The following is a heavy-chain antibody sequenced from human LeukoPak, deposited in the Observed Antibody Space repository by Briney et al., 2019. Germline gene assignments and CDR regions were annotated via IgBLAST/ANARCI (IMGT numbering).Heavy chain of an antibody. J-gene: IGHJ4*02. CDR1: GFTFSNYA. V-gene: IGHV3-23*01. CDR2: ITGSGGNT. Sequence: GASLRLSCAASGFTFSNYAMSWVRQAPGQGLEWVSAITGSGGNTYYADSVKGRFTISRDNSKNTVFLQMNSLRAEDTAVYYCAKWGDYDVLTGYYVSDYWGQGTLVTVSS. CDR3: AKWGDYDVLTGYYVSDY. D-gene: IGHD3-9*01.